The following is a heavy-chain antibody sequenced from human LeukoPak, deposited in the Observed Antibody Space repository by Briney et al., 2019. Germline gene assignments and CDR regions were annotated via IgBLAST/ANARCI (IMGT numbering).Heavy chain of an antibody. Sequence: GRSLRLSCAASGFSFNFYGMHWVRQAPGKGLEWVAFISHDGSKYYGDSVKGRFTISRDNSKNSLYLQMNSLRAEDTAVYYCARGIAVAVTAFDIWGQGTMVTVSS. V-gene: IGHV3-30*03. D-gene: IGHD6-19*01. CDR1: GFSFNFYG. CDR2: ISHDGSK. CDR3: ARGIAVAVTAFDI. J-gene: IGHJ3*02.